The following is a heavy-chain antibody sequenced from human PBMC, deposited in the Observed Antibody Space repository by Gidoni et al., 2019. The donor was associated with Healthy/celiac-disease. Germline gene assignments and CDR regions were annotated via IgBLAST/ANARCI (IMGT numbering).Heavy chain of an antibody. V-gene: IGHV4-34*01. J-gene: IGHJ6*02. CDR2: INHSGST. Sequence: QVQLQQWGAGLLKPSETLSLTCAVYGGSFSGYYWSWIRQPPGKGLEWIGEINHSGSTKYNPSLKSRVTISVDTSKNQFSLKLSSVTAADTAVYYCARIYGDYGYYYYGMDVWGQGTTVTVSS. CDR1: GGSFSGYY. D-gene: IGHD4-17*01. CDR3: ARIYGDYGYYYYGMDV.